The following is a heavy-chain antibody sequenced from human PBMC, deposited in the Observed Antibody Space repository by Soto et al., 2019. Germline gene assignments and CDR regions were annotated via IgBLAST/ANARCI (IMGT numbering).Heavy chain of an antibody. Sequence: GGSLRLSSTSSGCTFRNYAVTWVRQAPGKGLEWVSTISYSGYSTYYADSVKGRFTISRDNSKNTLYLQMNSLRAEDTAVYYCAKDQGSSWYEIDYWGQGTLVTVSS. CDR3: AKDQGSSWYEIDY. D-gene: IGHD6-13*01. CDR1: GCTFRNYA. CDR2: ISYSGYST. V-gene: IGHV3-23*01. J-gene: IGHJ4*02.